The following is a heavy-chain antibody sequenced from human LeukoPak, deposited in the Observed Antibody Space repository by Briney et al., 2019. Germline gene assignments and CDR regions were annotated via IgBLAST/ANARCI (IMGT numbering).Heavy chain of an antibody. Sequence: GSLRLSCAASGFTFSSYEMNWVRQPPGQGLEWIGSIYYSGSTYYNPSLKSRVTISVDTSKNQFSLKLSSVTAADTAVYYCARMISGIGYYYYYYMDVWGKGTTVTVSS. V-gene: IGHV4-39*07. J-gene: IGHJ6*03. D-gene: IGHD2-15*01. CDR2: IYYSGST. CDR1: GFTFSSYE. CDR3: ARMISGIGYYYYYYMDV.